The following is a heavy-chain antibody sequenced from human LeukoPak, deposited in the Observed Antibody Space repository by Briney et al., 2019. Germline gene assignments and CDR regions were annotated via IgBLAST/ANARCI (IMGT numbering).Heavy chain of an antibody. V-gene: IGHV4-59*13. Sequence: PSETLSLTCTVSGGSIRSYFWSWIRQSPGKGLEYIGYIYYIGTTNYNPSLNSRVTISIDTSKNQFFLRLSSVTAADTAIYYCARDPYELSGCFDYWGQGTLVTVSS. CDR3: ARDPYELSGCFDY. J-gene: IGHJ4*02. CDR2: IYYIGTT. CDR1: GGSIRSYF. D-gene: IGHD1-26*01.